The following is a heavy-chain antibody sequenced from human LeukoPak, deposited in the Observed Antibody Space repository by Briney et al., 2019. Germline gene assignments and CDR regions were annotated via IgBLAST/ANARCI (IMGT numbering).Heavy chain of an antibody. CDR1: RFTFSSCA. V-gene: IGHV3-23*01. Sequence: GGSLRLSCAASRFTFSSCAMSWVRQAPGKGLEWVSSLTDSGGSTYYADSVRGRFTIPRDNSKNTLYLQMNSLRAEDTAVYYCAKDGEWRPAADWGQGTLVTVSS. J-gene: IGHJ4*02. CDR3: AKDGEWRPAAD. CDR2: LTDSGGST. D-gene: IGHD2-2*01.